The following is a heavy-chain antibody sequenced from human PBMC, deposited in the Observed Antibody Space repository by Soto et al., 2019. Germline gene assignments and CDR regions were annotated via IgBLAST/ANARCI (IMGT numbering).Heavy chain of an antibody. J-gene: IGHJ4*02. Sequence: QVQLLQSGAEGKKPGSSVKVSCKASGGTFSRHAINWGRQAPGHGLQWMGGIVPLFGTANYAQKFQGRVTITADESTSTAHMELRSLRSEDTAVYYCARDYGHDCSGGNCYFYFWGQGTLVTVSS. D-gene: IGHD2-15*01. CDR2: IVPLFGTA. CDR3: ARDYGHDCSGGNCYFYF. V-gene: IGHV1-69*01. CDR1: GGTFSRHA.